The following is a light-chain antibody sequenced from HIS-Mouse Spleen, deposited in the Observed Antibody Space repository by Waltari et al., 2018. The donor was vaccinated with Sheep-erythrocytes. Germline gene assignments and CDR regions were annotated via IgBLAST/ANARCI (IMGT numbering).Light chain of an antibody. CDR3: YSTDSSGNHRV. J-gene: IGLJ2*01. V-gene: IGLV3-10*01. CDR1: ALPKKY. Sequence: SYELTQPPSVSVSPGQTARITCPGDALPKKYAYWYQQKSGQAPVLVVYEGSKRPSGIPGRFSGSSSGTMATLTISGAQVEDEADYYCYSTDSSGNHRVFGGGTKLTVL. CDR2: EGS.